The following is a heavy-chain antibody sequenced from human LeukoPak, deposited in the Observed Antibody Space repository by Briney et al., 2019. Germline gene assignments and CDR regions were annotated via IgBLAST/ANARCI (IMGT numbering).Heavy chain of an antibody. D-gene: IGHD6-6*01. CDR1: GGSFSGYY. Sequence: SETLSLTCAVYGGSFSGYYWSWIRQPPGKGLEWIGQINHSGSTNYNPSLKSRVTISVDTSKNQFSLKLSSVTAADTAVYHCAGAPSIAVLNHLPYYYNMDVWGQGTTVTVSS. CDR2: INHSGST. CDR3: AGAPSIAVLNHLPYYYNMDV. V-gene: IGHV4-34*01. J-gene: IGHJ6*02.